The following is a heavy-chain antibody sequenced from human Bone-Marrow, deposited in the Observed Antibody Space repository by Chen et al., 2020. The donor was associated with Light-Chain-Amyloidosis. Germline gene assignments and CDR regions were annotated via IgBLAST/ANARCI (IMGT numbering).Heavy chain of an antibody. D-gene: IGHD3-9*01. CDR3: AKDISYDDILPGYPADAFDI. V-gene: IGHV3-23*04. CDR2: LRGSGGSR. CDR1: GFAFSSYA. J-gene: IGHJ3*02. Sequence: EVQLVESGGGLLQRGGSLRLSCAASGFAFSSYAMSWVRQAPGKGLEWVAILRGSGGSRFYGDSVRGRLTISRDNSKNALFLQRNSLRADVTAVYYCAKDISYDDILPGYPADAFDIWGQGTMVTVSS.